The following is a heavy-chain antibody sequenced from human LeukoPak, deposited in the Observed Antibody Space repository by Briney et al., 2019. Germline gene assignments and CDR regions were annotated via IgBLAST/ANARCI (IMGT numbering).Heavy chain of an antibody. CDR3: ARIFLGYSTGWYFDY. CDR1: GYSISSTNW. CDR2: IYYTENN. Sequence: SETLSLTCAVSGYSISSTNWWGWIRQPPGKGLEWIGYIYYTENNNYNPSLKSRVTMSVDTSKNQFSLNLSSVTALDTAVYYCARIFLGYSTGWYFDYWGQGTLVTVSS. J-gene: IGHJ4*02. V-gene: IGHV4-28*06. D-gene: IGHD6-19*01.